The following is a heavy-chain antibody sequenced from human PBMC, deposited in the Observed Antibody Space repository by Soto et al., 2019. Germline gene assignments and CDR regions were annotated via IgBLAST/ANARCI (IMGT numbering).Heavy chain of an antibody. D-gene: IGHD3-3*01. CDR1: GYTFTSYG. CDR3: ATQKRFSIFGVELDY. CDR2: ISAYNGNT. V-gene: IGHV1-18*01. Sequence: QVQLVQSGAEVKKPGASVKVSCKASGYTFTSYGISWVRQAPGQGLEWMGWISAYNGNTNYAQKLQGRVTMTTDTSTSTAYMELRSLRSDDAAVYYCATQKRFSIFGVELDYWGQGTLVTVSS. J-gene: IGHJ4*02.